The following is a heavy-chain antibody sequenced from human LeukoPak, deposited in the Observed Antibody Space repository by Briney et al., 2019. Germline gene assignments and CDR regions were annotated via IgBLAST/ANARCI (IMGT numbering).Heavy chain of an antibody. CDR3: ARDGTSYGMDV. CDR1: VFSFSSYR. Sequence: RCLRPSSAASVFSFSSYRTHWVGQPPPQGLDWGAFMSYDGSNKSSAGPVKGRFTISRDNSQNTVYLQMNSLRGEDTAVYYCARDGTSYGMDVWGQGTTVTVSS. J-gene: IGHJ6*02. V-gene: IGHV3-30*03. CDR2: MSYDGSNK. D-gene: IGHD1-1*01.